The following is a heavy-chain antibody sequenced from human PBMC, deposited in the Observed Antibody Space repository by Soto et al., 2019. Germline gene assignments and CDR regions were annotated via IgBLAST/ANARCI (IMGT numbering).Heavy chain of an antibody. CDR2: IKNNKDGGAI. CDR3: PTDAGDFEDY. V-gene: IGHV3-15*01. Sequence: EVQLVVSGGDLVKPGEYLILSCAASGLTFSNAWMRWVRQAQGKGLVWVGRIKNNKDGGAIDYAAPGKGRFIISRDDSRNKLYLQINSLRTEDTAVYYGPTDAGDFEDYWGQGALVTVSS. J-gene: IGHJ4*02. CDR1: GLTFSNAW.